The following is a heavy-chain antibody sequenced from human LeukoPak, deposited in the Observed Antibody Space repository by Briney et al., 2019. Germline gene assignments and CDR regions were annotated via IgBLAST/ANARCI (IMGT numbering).Heavy chain of an antibody. Sequence: SETLSLTCAVYGGSFSGYYWSWLRQPPGKGLEWIGEINHSGSTNYNPSLKSRVTISVDTSKNQFPLKLSSVTAADTAVYYCARERDDSSGYNDYWGQGTLVTVSS. CDR2: INHSGST. CDR3: ARERDDSSGYNDY. CDR1: GGSFSGYY. V-gene: IGHV4-34*01. J-gene: IGHJ4*02. D-gene: IGHD3-22*01.